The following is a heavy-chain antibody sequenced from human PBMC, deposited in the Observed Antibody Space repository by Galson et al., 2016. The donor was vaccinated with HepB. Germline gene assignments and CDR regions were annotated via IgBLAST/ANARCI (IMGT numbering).Heavy chain of an antibody. CDR3: ARGGSGNSYSFDY. D-gene: IGHD3-10*01. V-gene: IGHV5-10-1*01. CDR1: GYSFTNYW. J-gene: IGHJ4*02. Sequence: QSGAEVKKPGESLRISCKGSGYSFTNYWISWVRQMPGKGLEWMGRIDPSDSYTNYSPSFEGHVTISADKSISTAFLQWSSLKASDTAMYYCARGGSGNSYSFDYWGQGTLVTVSS. CDR2: IDPSDSYT.